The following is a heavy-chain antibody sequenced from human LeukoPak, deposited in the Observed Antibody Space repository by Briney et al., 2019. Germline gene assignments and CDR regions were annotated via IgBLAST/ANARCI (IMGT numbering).Heavy chain of an antibody. D-gene: IGHD5-12*01. CDR1: GGSFSGYY. J-gene: IGHJ2*01. Sequence: SETLSLTCAVYGGSFSGYYWSWIRQPPGKGLEWIGEINHSGSTNYNPSLNSRVTISVDTSKNQFSLKLSSVTAADTAVYYCARGKLRSYWYFALWGRGTLVTVSS. CDR2: INHSGST. CDR3: ARGKLRSYWYFAL. V-gene: IGHV4-34*01.